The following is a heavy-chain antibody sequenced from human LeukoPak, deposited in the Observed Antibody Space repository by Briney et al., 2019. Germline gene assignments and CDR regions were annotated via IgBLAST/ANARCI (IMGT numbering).Heavy chain of an antibody. V-gene: IGHV4-59*08. CDR2: VYYSGTT. D-gene: IGHD3-9*01. Sequence: PSETLSLTCTVSGGSISNYYWNWIRQPPGKGLEWIGYVYYSGTTNYNPSLQSRVTVSVDTSKNQFSLKLRSVTAADAAVYYCARLPRSFDSKGAFDIWGQGTMVTVSS. CDR1: GGSISNYY. J-gene: IGHJ3*02. CDR3: ARLPRSFDSKGAFDI.